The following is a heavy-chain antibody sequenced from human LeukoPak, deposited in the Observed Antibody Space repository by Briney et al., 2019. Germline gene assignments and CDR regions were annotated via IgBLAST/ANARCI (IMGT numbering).Heavy chain of an antibody. Sequence: PGGSLRLSCAASGFTFSSYSMNWVRQAPGKGLEWVSYISSSSSTIYYADSVKGRFTISRDNAKNSLYLQMNSLRAEDTAVYYCARDNTAIFGVVTHPYWGQGTLVTVSS. J-gene: IGHJ4*02. CDR3: ARDNTAIFGVVTHPY. CDR2: ISSSSSTI. CDR1: GFTFSSYS. D-gene: IGHD3-3*01. V-gene: IGHV3-48*01.